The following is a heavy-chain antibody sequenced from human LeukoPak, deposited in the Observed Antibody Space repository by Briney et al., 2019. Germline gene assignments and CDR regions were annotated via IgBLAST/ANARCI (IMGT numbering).Heavy chain of an antibody. CDR3: ARSIAAAQYYYGMDV. CDR2: ISYSGST. D-gene: IGHD6-13*01. J-gene: IGHJ6*02. CDR1: GGSISSYY. Sequence: SETLSLTCTVSGGSISSYYWSWIRQPPGKGLEWIGYISYSGSTNYNPSLKSRVTISVDTSKNHFSLKVTSVTAADTAVYYCARSIAAAQYYYGMDVWGQGTTVIVSS. V-gene: IGHV4-59*01.